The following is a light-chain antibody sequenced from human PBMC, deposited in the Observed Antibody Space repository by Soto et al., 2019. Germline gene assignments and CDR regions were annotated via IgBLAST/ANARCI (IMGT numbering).Light chain of an antibody. Sequence: IQMTQCPSTRSSSLGDRVTITWRASQSISTWLAWYQQKQGKAPKLLIYSASDLESGVPSRFSGSGFGTECTLTISGLQTDDFATYYCQHYNSYSEAFGQGTKV. CDR2: SAS. V-gene: IGKV1-5*03. J-gene: IGKJ1*01. CDR1: QSISTW. CDR3: QHYNSYSEA.